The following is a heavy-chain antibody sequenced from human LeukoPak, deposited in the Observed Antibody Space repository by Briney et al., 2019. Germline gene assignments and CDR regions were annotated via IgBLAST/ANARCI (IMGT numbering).Heavy chain of an antibody. CDR3: AAYCSSTSCYPVVDY. V-gene: IGHV1-69*02. CDR2: IIPILGIA. J-gene: IGHJ4*02. D-gene: IGHD2-2*01. Sequence: GASVKVSCKASGGTFSSYTISWVRQAPGQGLEWMGRIIPILGIANYAQKFQGRVTITADKSTSTAYMELSSLRSEDTAVYYCAAYCSSTSCYPVVDYWGQGTLVTVSS. CDR1: GGTFSSYT.